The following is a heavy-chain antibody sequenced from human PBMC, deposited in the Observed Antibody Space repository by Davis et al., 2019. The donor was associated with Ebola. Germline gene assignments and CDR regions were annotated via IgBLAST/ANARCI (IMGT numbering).Heavy chain of an antibody. CDR3: ARGPTAAADSYYYGMDV. V-gene: IGHV3-73*01. D-gene: IGHD6-13*01. J-gene: IGHJ6*02. CDR2: IRSKANSYAT. Sequence: GEFPKTPRAASGFTFSGPAMHWVRQASGKGLEWVGRIRSKANSYATAYAASVKGRFTISRDDSKNTAYLQMNSLRAGDTAVYYCARGPTAAADSYYYGMDVWGQGTTVTVSS. CDR1: GFTFSGPA.